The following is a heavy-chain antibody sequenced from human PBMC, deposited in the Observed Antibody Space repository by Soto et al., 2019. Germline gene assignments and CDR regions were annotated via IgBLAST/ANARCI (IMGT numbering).Heavy chain of an antibody. J-gene: IGHJ5*02. CDR2: MYHSGNT. D-gene: IGHD2-21*01. Sequence: PAKTLSLTCAVSVGPITCGGYYWGWIREPRGQGLEWIGYMYHSGNTYYSPSLKGRGTIALDHSRKQFSLRLNSVTAADTAVYFCASSKYDVVAGPVWFDRWGQGTLVTVS. V-gene: IGHV4-30-2*01. CDR1: VGPITCGGYY. CDR3: ASSKYDVVAGPVWFDR.